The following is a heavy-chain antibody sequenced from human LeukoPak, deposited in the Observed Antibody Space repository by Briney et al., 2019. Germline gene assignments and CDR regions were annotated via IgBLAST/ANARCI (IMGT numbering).Heavy chain of an antibody. D-gene: IGHD3-10*01. CDR1: GGSISSSSYY. CDR3: ARDGSGSYGY. J-gene: IGHJ4*02. Sequence: KSSQTLSLTCTVSGGSISSSSYYWGWIRQPPGKGLEWIGSIYYSGSTYYNPSLKSRVTISVDTSKNQFSLKLSSVTAADTAVYYCARDGSGSYGYWGQGTLVTVSS. V-gene: IGHV4-39*07. CDR2: IYYSGST.